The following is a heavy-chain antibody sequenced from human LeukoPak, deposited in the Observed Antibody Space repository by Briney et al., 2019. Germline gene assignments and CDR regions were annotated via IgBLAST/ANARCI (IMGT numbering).Heavy chain of an antibody. V-gene: IGHV4-31*03. CDR2: IYYSGST. CDR3: ARAGDSSGYYAFDI. Sequence: PSETLSLTCTVSGGSISSGGYYWXWIRQHPGKGLEWIGYIYYSGSTYYNPSLKSRVTISVDTSKNQFSLKLSSVTAADTAVYYCARAGDSSGYYAFDIWGQGTMVTVSS. J-gene: IGHJ3*02. D-gene: IGHD3-22*01. CDR1: GGSISSGGYY.